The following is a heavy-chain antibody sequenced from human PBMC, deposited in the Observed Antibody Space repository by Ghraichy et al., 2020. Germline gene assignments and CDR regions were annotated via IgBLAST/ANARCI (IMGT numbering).Heavy chain of an antibody. Sequence: GALRLSCAASGFTFSSYAMSWVRQAPGKGLEWVSAISGSGGSTYYADSVKGRFTISRDNSKNTLYLQMNSLRAEDTAVYYCAKDQGLYSYGPSLPDYWGQGTLVTVSS. V-gene: IGHV3-23*01. J-gene: IGHJ4*02. CDR3: AKDQGLYSYGPSLPDY. D-gene: IGHD5-18*01. CDR1: GFTFSSYA. CDR2: ISGSGGST.